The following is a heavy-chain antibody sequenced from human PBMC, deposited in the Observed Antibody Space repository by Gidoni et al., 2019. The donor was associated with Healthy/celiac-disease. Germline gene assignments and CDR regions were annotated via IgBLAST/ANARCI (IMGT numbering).Heavy chain of an antibody. CDR1: VGSFSGYF. V-gene: IGHV4-34*01. J-gene: IGHJ4*02. CDR3: ARRLGYCSSTSCPYFDY. D-gene: IGHD2-2*01. CDR2: INHSGST. Sequence: QVQLQRWGAGRLKPSRTLSLTCPAKVGSFSGYFWSWIRQPPGKGLEWIGEINHSGSTNYNPSLKSRVTISVDTSKNQFSLKLSSVTAADTAVYYCARRLGYCSSTSCPYFDYWGQGTLVTVSA.